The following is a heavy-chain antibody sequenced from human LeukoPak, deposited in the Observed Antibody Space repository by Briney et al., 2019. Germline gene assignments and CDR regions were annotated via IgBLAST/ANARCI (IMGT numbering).Heavy chain of an antibody. D-gene: IGHD4-17*01. CDR1: GVTLSTYA. V-gene: IGHV3-7*03. Sequence: GGSLRLSCAASGVTLSTYAMSWARQAPGKGLEWVANIDPEGTEKYYVDSVKGRFTVSRDNTQDSLYLQLNSLRAEDTAVYYCAKHRENYGDSCLDDYWGQGTLVTVSS. J-gene: IGHJ4*02. CDR2: IDPEGTEK. CDR3: AKHRENYGDSCLDDY.